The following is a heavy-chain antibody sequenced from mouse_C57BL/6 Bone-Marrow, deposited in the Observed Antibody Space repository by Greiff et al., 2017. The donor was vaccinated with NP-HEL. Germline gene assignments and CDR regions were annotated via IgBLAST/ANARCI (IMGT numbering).Heavy chain of an antibody. J-gene: IGHJ2*01. D-gene: IGHD1-1*01. V-gene: IGHV1-55*01. CDR2: IYPGSGST. CDR3: ARSFRYYGSYLDY. Sequence: QVQLQQSGAELVKPGASVKMSCKASGYTFTSYWITWVKQRPGQGLEWIGDIYPGSGSTNYNEKFKSKATLTVDTSSSTAYMQLSSLTSVDSAVYYCARSFRYYGSYLDYWGQGTTLTVSS. CDR1: GYTFTSYW.